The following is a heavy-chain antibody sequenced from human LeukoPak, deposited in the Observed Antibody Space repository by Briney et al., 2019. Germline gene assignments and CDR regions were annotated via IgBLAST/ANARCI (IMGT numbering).Heavy chain of an antibody. D-gene: IGHD2-2*01. J-gene: IGHJ4*02. Sequence: ASVKVSCKASGGTFSSYAIGWVRQAPGQGLAWMGRIIPILGIANYAQKFQGRVTITADKSTSTAYMELSSLRSEDTAVYYCARDELVRDCSSTSCAVDYWGQGTLVTVSS. CDR2: IIPILGIA. V-gene: IGHV1-69*04. CDR1: GGTFSSYA. CDR3: ARDELVRDCSSTSCAVDY.